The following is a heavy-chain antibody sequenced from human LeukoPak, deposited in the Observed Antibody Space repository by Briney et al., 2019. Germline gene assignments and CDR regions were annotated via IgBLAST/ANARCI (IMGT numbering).Heavy chain of an antibody. Sequence: SETLSLTCTVSGGSISSYYWSWIRQPAGKGLEWIGRIYTSGSTNYNPSLKGRVTMSVDTSKNQFSLKLSSVTAADTAVYYCARDIVPMRVGAKNWFDPRGQGTLVTVSS. CDR2: IYTSGST. J-gene: IGHJ5*02. V-gene: IGHV4-4*07. D-gene: IGHD1-26*01. CDR1: GGSISSYY. CDR3: ARDIVPMRVGAKNWFDP.